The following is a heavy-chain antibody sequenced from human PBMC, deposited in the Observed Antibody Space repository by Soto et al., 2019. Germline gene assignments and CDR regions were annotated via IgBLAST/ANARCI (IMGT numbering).Heavy chain of an antibody. CDR1: GGSFSGYY. D-gene: IGHD3-9*01. Sequence: SETLSLTCAVYGGSFSGYYWSWIRQPPGKGLEWIGEINHSGSTNYNPSLKSRVTISVDTSKNQFSLKLSSVTAADTAVYYCARAGVHLLRYFDWSRGHWFDPWGQGTLVTVSS. CDR2: INHSGST. CDR3: ARAGVHLLRYFDWSRGHWFDP. V-gene: IGHV4-34*01. J-gene: IGHJ5*02.